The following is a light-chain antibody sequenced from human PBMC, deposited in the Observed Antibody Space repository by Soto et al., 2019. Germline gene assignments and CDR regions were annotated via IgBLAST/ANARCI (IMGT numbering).Light chain of an antibody. CDR1: QSVNSN. CDR2: DAS. Sequence: EIVMTQSPATLSVSPGERATLSCRASQSVNSNLAWYRQKPGPAPRLLSSDASTRATGVPARFSGSGSGKEFTLTTSSLQSEDSGIYYCKQYNVWPPLTFGGGTKVEIK. V-gene: IGKV3-15*01. J-gene: IGKJ4*01. CDR3: KQYNVWPPLT.